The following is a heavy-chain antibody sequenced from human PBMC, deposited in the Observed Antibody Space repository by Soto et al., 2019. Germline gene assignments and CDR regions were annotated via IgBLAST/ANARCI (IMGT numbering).Heavy chain of an antibody. D-gene: IGHD3-22*01. J-gene: IGHJ4*02. CDR1: GGSISSDNYY. CDR2: IDYSGST. CDR3: ARDRDSSGYYTGLDY. V-gene: IGHV4-61*01. Sequence: SETLSLTCTVSGGSISSDNYYWNWIRQTPGEGLEWIGYIDYSGSTDYNPSLKSRVTISMDTSKNQFSLKLSSVTAADTAVYYCARDRDSSGYYTGLDYWGQGILVTVS.